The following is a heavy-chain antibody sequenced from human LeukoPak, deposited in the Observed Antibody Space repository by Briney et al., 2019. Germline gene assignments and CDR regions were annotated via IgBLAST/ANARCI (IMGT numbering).Heavy chain of an antibody. CDR1: GYTFTSYA. CDR3: ARGRYSSGWYSVFYYYYYMDV. D-gene: IGHD6-19*01. CDR2: INTNTGNP. Sequence: ASVKVSCKASGYTFTSYAMNWVRQAPGQGLEWMGWINTNTGNPTYAQGFTGRFVFSLDTSVSTAYLQISSLKAEDTAVYYCARGRYSSGWYSVFYYYYYMDVWGKGTTVTVS. J-gene: IGHJ6*03. V-gene: IGHV7-4-1*02.